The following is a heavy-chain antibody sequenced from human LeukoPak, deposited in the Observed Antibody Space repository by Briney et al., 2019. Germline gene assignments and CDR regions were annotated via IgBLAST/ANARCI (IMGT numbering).Heavy chain of an antibody. Sequence: ASVKVSCKASGYNSNGYYIHWVRQAPGQGPEWMGWMNPDSGGTKYAQKFQGRVTMTRDTAITTVYLELRRPTSADTAVYYCARNYHGSGTDLPPEYYSGMDIWGQGTTVIVS. CDR1: GYNSNGYY. D-gene: IGHD3-10*01. V-gene: IGHV1-2*02. CDR3: ARNYHGSGTDLPPEYYSGMDI. CDR2: MNPDSGGT. J-gene: IGHJ6*02.